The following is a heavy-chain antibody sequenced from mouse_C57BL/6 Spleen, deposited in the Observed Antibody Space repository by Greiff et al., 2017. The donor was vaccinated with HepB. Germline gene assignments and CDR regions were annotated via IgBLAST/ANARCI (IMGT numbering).Heavy chain of an antibody. CDR2: INPSSGYT. Sequence: VQLQQSGAELAKPGASVKLSCKASGYTFTSYWMHWVKQRPGQGLEWIGYINPSSGYTKYNQKFKDKATLIADKSSSTANMHLGSLTYEDSAVYYCARERDIYYGNYQFAYWSQGTLVTVSA. CDR1: GYTFTSYW. V-gene: IGHV1-7*01. CDR3: ARERDIYYGNYQFAY. J-gene: IGHJ3*01. D-gene: IGHD2-1*01.